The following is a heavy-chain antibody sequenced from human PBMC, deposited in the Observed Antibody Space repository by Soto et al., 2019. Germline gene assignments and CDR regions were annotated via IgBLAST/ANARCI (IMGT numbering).Heavy chain of an antibody. CDR2: ISWDGGST. J-gene: IGHJ6*02. V-gene: IGHV3-43*01. D-gene: IGHD2-15*01. CDR3: ARGLGDAGYGGNWAVYYYYGMDV. CDR1: GFTFDDYT. Sequence: GGSLRLSCAASGFTFDDYTMHWVRQAPGKGLEWVSLISWDGGSTYYADSVKGRFTISRDNSKNSLYLQMNSLRTEDTALYYCARGLGDAGYGGNWAVYYYYGMDVWGQGPTVTVS.